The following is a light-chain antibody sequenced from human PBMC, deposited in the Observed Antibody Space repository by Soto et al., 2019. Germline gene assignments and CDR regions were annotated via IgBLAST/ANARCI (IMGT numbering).Light chain of an antibody. V-gene: IGLV2-11*01. CDR1: SSDVGGYDY. CDR2: DVT. Sequence: QSVLTQPRSVSGSPGQSVTISCTGTSSDVGGYDYVSWFQHHPGKVPKLMIYDVTKRPSGVPDRFSASKSGNTASLTISGLQAADEADYYCCSYGGDFWVFGGGTKLTVL. CDR3: CSYGGDFWV. J-gene: IGLJ3*02.